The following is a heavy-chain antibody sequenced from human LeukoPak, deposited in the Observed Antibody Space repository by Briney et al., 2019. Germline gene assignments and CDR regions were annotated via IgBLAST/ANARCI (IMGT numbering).Heavy chain of an antibody. CDR2: ISSSSTII. J-gene: IGHJ4*02. D-gene: IGHD3-16*01. V-gene: IGHV3-48*02. CDR3: ARVSVQGWGPSDC. CDR1: GSTLSSFG. Sequence: HSGGSLRLSCAASGSTLSSFGINWVRQAPGKGLEWVSYISSSSTIIYYADSVKGRFTISRDNAKNSLYLQMNSLRDEDTAVYYCARVSVQGWGPSDCWGQGTLVTVSS.